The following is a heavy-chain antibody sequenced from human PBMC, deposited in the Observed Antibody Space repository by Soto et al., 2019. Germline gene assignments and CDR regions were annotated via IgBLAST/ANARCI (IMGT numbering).Heavy chain of an antibody. Sequence: QVQLVESGGGVIQPGRSLRLSCAASGFTFRTYGMHWVRQAPGKGLEWVALISYDGSNRYYADSVKGRFTISSDTSKNTLFLQMNSLRPEDTAVYYCAKTKQQLGDYYYAMDVWGQGTTVIVSS. CDR2: ISYDGSNR. CDR1: GFTFRTYG. V-gene: IGHV3-30*18. CDR3: AKTKQQLGDYYYAMDV. J-gene: IGHJ6*02. D-gene: IGHD6-13*01.